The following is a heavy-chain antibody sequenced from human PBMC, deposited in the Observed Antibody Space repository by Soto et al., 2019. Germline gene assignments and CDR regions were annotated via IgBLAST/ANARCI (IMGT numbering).Heavy chain of an antibody. J-gene: IGHJ4*02. V-gene: IGHV3-9*01. Sequence: GGSLRLSCAASGFTFDDYAMHWVRQAPGKGLEWVSGISWNSGSIGYADSVKGRFTISRDNAKNSLYLQMNSLRAEDTALYYCAKVGGYDFWSPFDYWGQGTLATVSS. CDR1: GFTFDDYA. CDR2: ISWNSGSI. D-gene: IGHD3-3*01. CDR3: AKVGGYDFWSPFDY.